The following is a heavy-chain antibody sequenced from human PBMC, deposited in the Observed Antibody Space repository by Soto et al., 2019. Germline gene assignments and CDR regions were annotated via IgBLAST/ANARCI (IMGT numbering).Heavy chain of an antibody. D-gene: IGHD3-22*01. CDR1: GGSISSYY. CDR2: IYYSGST. J-gene: IGHJ4*02. CDR3: ARELGSSGYYLGWNY. V-gene: IGHV4-59*01. Sequence: SETLSLTCTVSGGSISSYYWSWIRQPPGKGLEWIGYIYYSGSTNYNPSLKSRVTISVDTSKNQFSLKLSSVTAADTAVYYCARELGSSGYYLGWNYWGQGTLVTVSS.